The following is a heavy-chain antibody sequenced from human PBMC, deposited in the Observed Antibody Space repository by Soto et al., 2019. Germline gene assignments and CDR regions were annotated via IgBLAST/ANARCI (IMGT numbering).Heavy chain of an antibody. CDR3: ASQTDSSGWYGGDY. D-gene: IGHD6-19*01. CDR2: IKQDGSEK. J-gene: IGHJ4*02. CDR1: GFTFSSYW. V-gene: IGHV3-7*01. Sequence: GGSLRLSCAASGFTFSSYWMSWVRQAPGKGLEWVANIKQDGSEKYYVDSVKGRFTISRDNAKNSLYLQMNSLRAEDTAVYYCASQTDSSGWYGGDYGGQGTLVTVS.